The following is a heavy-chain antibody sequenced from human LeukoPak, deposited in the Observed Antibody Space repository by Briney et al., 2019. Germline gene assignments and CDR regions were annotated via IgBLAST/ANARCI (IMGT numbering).Heavy chain of an antibody. Sequence: PGGSLRLSCAASGFIFSSYWMSWVRQALGKGLEWVANIKKDGSEKNYVDSVKGRFTISRDNAKNSLYLQMNSLRAEDTAVYYCARDPRPAAFDIWGHGTMVTVSS. CDR3: ARDPRPAAFDI. CDR2: IKKDGSEK. J-gene: IGHJ3*02. CDR1: GFIFSSYW. V-gene: IGHV3-7*01.